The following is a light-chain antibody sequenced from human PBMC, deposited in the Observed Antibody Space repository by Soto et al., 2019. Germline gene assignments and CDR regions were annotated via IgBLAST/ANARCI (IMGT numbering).Light chain of an antibody. CDR3: VLYMGSGISV. CDR1: SGSVSTSYY. CDR2: STN. J-gene: IGLJ3*02. V-gene: IGLV8-61*01. Sequence: QTVVTQEPSFSVSPGGTVTLTCGLSSGSVSTSYYPSWYQQTPGQAPRTLIYSTNTRSSGVPDRFSGSILGNKAALTITGAQADDEYDYYCVLYMGSGISVFGGGTKVTVI.